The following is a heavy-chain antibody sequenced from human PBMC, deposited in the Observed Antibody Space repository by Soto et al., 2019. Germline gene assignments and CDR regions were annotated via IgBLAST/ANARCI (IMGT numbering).Heavy chain of an antibody. CDR2: INTYNGNT. CDR1: GYIFTNYG. CDR3: ARDSYGNFDY. D-gene: IGHD3-10*01. J-gene: IGHJ4*02. V-gene: IGHV1-18*01. Sequence: ASVKVSCKASGYIFTNYGFNWVRQAPGQGLEWMGWINTYNGNTNYAQKLHGRVTMTTDTSTTTAYMELRSLRSDDTAVYYCARDSYGNFDYWGQGTLVTVS.